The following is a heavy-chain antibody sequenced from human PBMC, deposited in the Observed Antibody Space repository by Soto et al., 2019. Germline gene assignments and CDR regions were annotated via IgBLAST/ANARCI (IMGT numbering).Heavy chain of an antibody. D-gene: IGHD3-10*01. V-gene: IGHV4-59*01. J-gene: IGHJ6*03. Sequence: SETLSLTCTVSGDSISSYYWSWIRQPPGKGLEWIGYVHYSGSTNYNPSLKSRVTMSVDMSKNQFSLRLSSVTAADTAVYYCAREQLGESYYYMDVWGKGTTVTVS. CDR3: AREQLGESYYYMDV. CDR2: VHYSGST. CDR1: GDSISSYY.